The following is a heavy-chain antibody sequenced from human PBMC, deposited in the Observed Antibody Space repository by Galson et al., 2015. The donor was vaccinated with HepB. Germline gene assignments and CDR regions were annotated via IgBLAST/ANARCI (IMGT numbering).Heavy chain of an antibody. Sequence: SLRLSCAASGFTFSSYGMHWVRQAPGKGLEWVAVIWYDGSKKYYADSVKGRFTISRDNSKNTLYLQMNSLRAEDTAVYCCARDGEYSSGWRDYYFDYWGQGTLVTVSS. CDR2: IWYDGSKK. CDR3: ARDGEYSSGWRDYYFDY. CDR1: GFTFSSYG. V-gene: IGHV3-33*01. J-gene: IGHJ4*02. D-gene: IGHD6-19*01.